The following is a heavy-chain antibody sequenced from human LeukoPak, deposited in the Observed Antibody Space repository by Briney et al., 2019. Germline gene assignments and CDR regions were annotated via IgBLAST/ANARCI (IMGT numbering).Heavy chain of an antibody. V-gene: IGHV4-61*02. CDR2: IYTSGST. J-gene: IGHJ3*02. Sequence: SETLSLTCTVSGGSISSGSYYWSWIRQPAGKGLEWIGRIYTSGSTNYNPSLKSRVTMSVDTSKNQFSLKLSSVTAADTAVYYCARGGSVYAAGTGSVADAFDIWGQGTMVTVSS. CDR1: GGSISSGSYY. CDR3: ARGGSVYAAGTGSVADAFDI. D-gene: IGHD6-13*01.